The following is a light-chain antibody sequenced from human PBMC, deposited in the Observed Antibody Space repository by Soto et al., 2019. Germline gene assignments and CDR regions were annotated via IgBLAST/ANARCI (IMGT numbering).Light chain of an antibody. V-gene: IGLV1-40*01. CDR2: INS. Sequence: QSVLTQPPSVSGAPGQRVTISCTGSSSNIGADYDVHWYQQVPGTGPKLLIYINSNRPSGVPDRFSGSKSGTSASLAITGLQAEDEADYYCQSYDSSLSALVFGGGTKLTVL. CDR1: SSNIGADYD. J-gene: IGLJ3*02. CDR3: QSYDSSLSALV.